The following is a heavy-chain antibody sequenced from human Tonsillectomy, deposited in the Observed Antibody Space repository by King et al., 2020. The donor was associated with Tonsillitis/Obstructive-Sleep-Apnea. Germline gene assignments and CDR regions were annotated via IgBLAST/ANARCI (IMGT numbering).Heavy chain of an antibody. J-gene: IGHJ4*02. CDR2: IYYSGST. CDR1: GGSISSGGYY. V-gene: IGHV4-31*03. D-gene: IGHD6-6*01. Sequence: LQLQESGPGLVKPSQTLSLTCTVSGGSISSGGYYWSWIRQHPGKGLEWIGYIYYSGSTHYNPSLKRRVTISVDTSKNQFSLKLSSVTAADTAVYYCANIAARRTFDYWGQGTLVTVSS. CDR3: ANIAARRTFDY.